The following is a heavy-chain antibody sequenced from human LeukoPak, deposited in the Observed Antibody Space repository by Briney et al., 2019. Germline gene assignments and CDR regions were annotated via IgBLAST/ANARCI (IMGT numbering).Heavy chain of an antibody. CDR1: GESFSDYY. Sequence: SETLSLTCAVYGESFSDYYWSWIRQPPGNGLEWIGEIPHSGSTNYNPSLKSRVTMSLDTSKNQFSLNLTSVTAADTAVYYCARNPDSDHFDYWGQGTLVTVSS. J-gene: IGHJ4*02. V-gene: IGHV4-34*01. CDR2: IPHSGST. D-gene: IGHD1-14*01. CDR3: ARNPDSDHFDY.